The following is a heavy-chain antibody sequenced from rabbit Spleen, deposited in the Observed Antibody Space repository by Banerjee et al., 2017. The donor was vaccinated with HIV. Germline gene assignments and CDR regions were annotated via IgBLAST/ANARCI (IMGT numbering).Heavy chain of an antibody. D-gene: IGHD1-1*01. J-gene: IGHJ4*01. CDR2: VGSGATGNT. CDR3: ARDPNYASGHYIYSF. Sequence: QSLEESGGGLVQPEGSLTLTCTASGFSFSSRYYMCWVRQAPGKGLEWIGCVGSGATGNTYYASWAKGRFTISKTSSTTLTLQMTSLTAADTATYFCARDPNYASGHYIYSFWGPGTLVTVS. CDR1: GFSFSSRYY. V-gene: IGHV1S40*01.